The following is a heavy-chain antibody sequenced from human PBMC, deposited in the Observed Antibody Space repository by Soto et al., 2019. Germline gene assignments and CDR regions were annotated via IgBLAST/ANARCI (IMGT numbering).Heavy chain of an antibody. CDR3: ARVPFSSSGFYFDY. V-gene: IGHV4-59*01. CDR1: GGSICSYY. Sequence: SETLSLTCTVSGGSICSYYWSWIRQPPGKGLEWIGYIYYSGSTNYNPTLKSRVTISVDTSKNQFSLKLSSVTAADAAVYYCARVPFSSSGFYFDYWGQGTLVTVSS. J-gene: IGHJ4*02. D-gene: IGHD3-22*01. CDR2: IYYSGST.